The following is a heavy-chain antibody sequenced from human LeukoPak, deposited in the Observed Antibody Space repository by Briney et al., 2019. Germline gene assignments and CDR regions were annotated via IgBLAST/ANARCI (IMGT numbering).Heavy chain of an antibody. V-gene: IGHV3-53*04. J-gene: IGHJ4*02. CDR1: GFTVSTNC. CDR2: IYSGGPT. D-gene: IGHD5-18*01. Sequence: GGSLRLSCAASGFTVSTNCMTWVRQAPGKGLEWVSNIYSGGPTYYAESVMGRFTISRHNSTNTLYLQMNGLRAEDTAVYYCARVDTVMASYFDLWGQGTLVTVS. CDR3: ARVDTVMASYFDL.